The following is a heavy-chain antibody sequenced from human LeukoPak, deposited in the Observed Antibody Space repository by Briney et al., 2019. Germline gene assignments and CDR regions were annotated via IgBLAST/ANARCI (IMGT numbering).Heavy chain of an antibody. J-gene: IGHJ6*03. Sequence: SETLSLTCTVSGGSISSSSYYWGWIRQPPGKGLEWIGSIYYSGSTYYNPSLKSRVTISVDTSKNQFSLKLSSVTAADTAVYYCARSPYSSSPHYNYYYMDVWGKGTTVTVSS. CDR1: GGSISSSSYY. CDR2: IYYSGST. D-gene: IGHD6-6*01. V-gene: IGHV4-39*07. CDR3: ARSPYSSSPHYNYYYMDV.